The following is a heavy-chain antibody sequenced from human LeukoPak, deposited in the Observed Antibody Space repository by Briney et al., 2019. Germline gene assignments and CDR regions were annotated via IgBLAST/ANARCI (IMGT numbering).Heavy chain of an antibody. CDR3: VRDAYGMDV. Sequence: PGGSLRLSCAASGFTVSSNYMSWVRQAPGKGLEWVSIIYSGGSTYYADSVKGRFTISRDSSKNTLYLQMNSLRAEDTAVYYCVRDAYGMDVWGQGTTVTVSS. CDR1: GFTVSSNY. V-gene: IGHV3-53*01. CDR2: IYSGGST. J-gene: IGHJ6*02.